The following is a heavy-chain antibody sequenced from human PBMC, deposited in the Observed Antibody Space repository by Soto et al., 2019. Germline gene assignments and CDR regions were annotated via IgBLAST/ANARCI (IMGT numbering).Heavy chain of an antibody. V-gene: IGHV1-69*13. CDR1: GGTFSSYA. Sequence: ASVKVSCKASGGTFSSYAISWVRQAPGQGLEWMGGIIPIFGTANYAQKFQGRVTITADESTGTAYMELSSLRSEDTAVYYCGRGVVPAALGAFDIWGQGTMVTVSS. CDR2: IIPIFGTA. J-gene: IGHJ3*02. CDR3: GRGVVPAALGAFDI. D-gene: IGHD2-2*01.